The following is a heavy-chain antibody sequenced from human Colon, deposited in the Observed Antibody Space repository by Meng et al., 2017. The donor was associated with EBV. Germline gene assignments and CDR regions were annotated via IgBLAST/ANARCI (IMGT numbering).Heavy chain of an antibody. CDR1: GTSISTSNW. CDR2: IYHNGQT. CDR3: ARDGGVTHIP. Sequence: GPGRFKPSGALALTCDVSGTSISTSNWWSWIRQSPGEGLEWIGAIYHNGQTNYNPSLKSRVSMSVDESKNEFSLNLKSVTAADTAVYYCARDGGVTHIPWGQGVLVTVSS. D-gene: IGHD2-8*02. V-gene: IGHV4-4*02. J-gene: IGHJ5*02.